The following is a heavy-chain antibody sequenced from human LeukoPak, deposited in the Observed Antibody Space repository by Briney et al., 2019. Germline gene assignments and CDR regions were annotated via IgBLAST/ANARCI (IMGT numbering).Heavy chain of an antibody. CDR1: GFTFSSQS. V-gene: IGHV3-21*01. CDR3: ARLGSSSHYMAY. D-gene: IGHD2-15*01. J-gene: IGHJ4*02. CDR2: IDSSSRYT. Sequence: GGSLRLSCAVSGFTFSSQSMNWVRQAPGKRLGWVSSIDSSSRYTYYAGSMKGRFTISRDNAQNSLYLQMNSLRADDTAVYYCARLGSSSHYMAYWGQGTLVTVSS.